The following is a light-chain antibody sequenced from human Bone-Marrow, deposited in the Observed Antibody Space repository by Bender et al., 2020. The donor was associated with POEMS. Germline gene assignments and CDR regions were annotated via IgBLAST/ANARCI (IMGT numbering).Light chain of an antibody. Sequence: QSALTQPASVSGSPGQSITISCTGTSSDVGNYDLVSWYQQHPGKAPKVMIYEVSERPSGVSSRFSGSKSGNTASLTISGLQAEDEADYYCCSYAGIDTPVVFGGGTKLTVL. CDR1: SSDVGNYDL. J-gene: IGLJ2*01. CDR2: EVS. V-gene: IGLV2-23*02. CDR3: CSYAGIDTPVV.